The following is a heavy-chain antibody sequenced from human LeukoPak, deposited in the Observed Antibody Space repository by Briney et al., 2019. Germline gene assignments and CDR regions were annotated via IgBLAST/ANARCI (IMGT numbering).Heavy chain of an antibody. Sequence: ASVKVSCKASVYTFTSYGISWLRQAPGQGLEWMGWISGDNGNTNYAQNLQGRVTMTTDTSTSTAYMELRSLRYDDTAVYYCARDRYGVRSGSCDYWGQGTLVTVSS. CDR3: ARDRYGVRSGSCDY. V-gene: IGHV1-18*01. CDR1: VYTFTSYG. J-gene: IGHJ4*02. CDR2: ISGDNGNT. D-gene: IGHD1-26*01.